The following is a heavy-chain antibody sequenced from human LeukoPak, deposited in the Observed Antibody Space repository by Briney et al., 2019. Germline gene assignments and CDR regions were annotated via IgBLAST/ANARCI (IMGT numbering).Heavy chain of an antibody. D-gene: IGHD2-2*01. CDR1: GGSFSGYY. CDR3: ARPRRGYCSSTSCPSYYYYYMDV. CDR2: INHSGST. J-gene: IGHJ6*03. Sequence: PSETLSLTCAVYGGSFSGYYWSWTRQPPGKGLEWIGEINHSGSTNYNPSLKSRVTISVDTSKNQFSLKLSSVTAADTAVYYCARPRRGYCSSTSCPSYYYYYMDVWGKGTTVTVSS. V-gene: IGHV4-34*01.